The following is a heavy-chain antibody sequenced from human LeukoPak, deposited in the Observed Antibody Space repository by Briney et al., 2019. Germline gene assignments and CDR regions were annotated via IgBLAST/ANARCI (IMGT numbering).Heavy chain of an antibody. CDR2: INHSGST. V-gene: IGHV4-34*01. CDR1: GGSFSGYY. CDR3: ASRGASRWLQLKAFDI. J-gene: IGHJ3*02. Sequence: SETLSLTCAVYGGSFSGYYWSWIRQPPGKGLEWIGKINHSGSTNYNPSLKSRVTISVDTSKNQFSLKLSSVTAADTAVYYCASRGASRWLQLKAFDIWGQGTMVTVSS. D-gene: IGHD5-24*01.